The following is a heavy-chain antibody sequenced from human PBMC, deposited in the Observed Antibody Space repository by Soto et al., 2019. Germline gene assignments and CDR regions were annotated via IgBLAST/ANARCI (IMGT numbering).Heavy chain of an antibody. V-gene: IGHV1-69*01. D-gene: IGHD3-10*01. CDR3: ARDRDDYGSGNYYNRIDF. Sequence: QVQVIQSGAEMKKPGSSVKVSCQVSGGIVSTYAISWLRQAPGQGLEWMGGIIPIFGTPNYAQNFQGRVTITADESTSTAYMELSGLRSEDTAVYYCARDRDDYGSGNYYNRIDFWGQGPLVTVSS. J-gene: IGHJ4*02. CDR1: GGIVSTYA. CDR2: IIPIFGTP.